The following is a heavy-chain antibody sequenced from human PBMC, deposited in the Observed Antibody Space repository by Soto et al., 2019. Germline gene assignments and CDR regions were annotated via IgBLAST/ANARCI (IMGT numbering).Heavy chain of an antibody. Sequence: CSVAYGNSVDFCGRWIRKNDGKGLEWIGRIYATGTTDYNPSLKSRVMMSVDTSKKQFSLKLRSVTAADTAVYYRVRDGTRTFSAWF. V-gene: IGHV4-4*07. D-gene: IGHD1-1*01. CDR1: YGNSVDFC. CDR3: VRDGTRTFSAWF. CDR2: IYATGTT. J-gene: IGHJ5*01.